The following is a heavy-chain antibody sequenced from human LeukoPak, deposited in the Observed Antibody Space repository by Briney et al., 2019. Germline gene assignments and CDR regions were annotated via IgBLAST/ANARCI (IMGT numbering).Heavy chain of an antibody. J-gene: IGHJ4*02. D-gene: IGHD3-22*01. CDR2: INPNSGGT. Sequence: ASVKVSCKASGYTFTGYYMHWVRQAPGQGLEWMGWINPNSGGTNYAQKFQGRVTMTRDTSISTAYMELSRLRSDDTAVYYCARDRDDSSGYYRETLFDYWGQGTLVTISS. V-gene: IGHV1-2*02. CDR1: GYTFTGYY. CDR3: ARDRDDSSGYYRETLFDY.